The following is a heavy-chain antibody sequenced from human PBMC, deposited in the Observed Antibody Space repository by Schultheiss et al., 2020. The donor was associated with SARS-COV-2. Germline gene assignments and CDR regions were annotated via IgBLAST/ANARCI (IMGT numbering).Heavy chain of an antibody. CDR1: GYTFTSYG. CDR3: ARDLSYGMDV. V-gene: IGHV1-18*01. Sequence: KISCKASGYTFTSYGISWVRQAPGQGLEWMGWISAYNGNTNYAQKLQGRVTMTRDTSTSTVYMELSSLRSEDTAVYYCARDLSYGMDVWGQGTTVTVSS. CDR2: ISAYNGNT. J-gene: IGHJ6*02.